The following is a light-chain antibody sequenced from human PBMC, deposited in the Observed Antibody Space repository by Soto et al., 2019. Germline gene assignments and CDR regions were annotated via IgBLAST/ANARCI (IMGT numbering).Light chain of an antibody. Sequence: DIQMTQSPSSLSASVGDRVTITCQASQDISNLLNWYQQKPGKAPKLLIYDVSNLETGVPPRFSGSRSGADFSFTISSLQPEDIATYYCQHYNNLPYIFGQGTKLEIK. CDR1: QDISNL. V-gene: IGKV1-33*01. CDR2: DVS. CDR3: QHYNNLPYI. J-gene: IGKJ2*01.